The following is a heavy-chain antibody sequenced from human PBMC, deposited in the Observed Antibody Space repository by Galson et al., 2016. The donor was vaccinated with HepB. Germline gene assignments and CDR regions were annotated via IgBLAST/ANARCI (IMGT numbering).Heavy chain of an antibody. J-gene: IGHJ6*02. Sequence: SLRLSCAASGFTFSSYAMHWVRQAPGKGLEWLAVISYGGRNKYYADSVKGRFTVSRDDSKNTLYLQMNSLRPEDTAVYYCARTHYLTPYYYYGMDVWGQGTTVTVSS. D-gene: IGHD1-26*01. CDR2: ISYGGRNK. V-gene: IGHV3-30-3*01. CDR3: ARTHYLTPYYYYGMDV. CDR1: GFTFSSYA.